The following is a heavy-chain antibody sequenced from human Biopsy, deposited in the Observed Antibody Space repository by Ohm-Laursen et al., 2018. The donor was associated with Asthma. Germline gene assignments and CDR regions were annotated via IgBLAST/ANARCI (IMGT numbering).Heavy chain of an antibody. CDR2: IYRNGDT. CDR1: GDSIDRGDYS. Sequence: SETLSLTCAVSGDSIDRGDYSWTWIRQSPGVGLEWIGYIYRNGDTYYNPTPKNRVTISIDRSKNRFSLRLWSVTAADTAVYYCARGWNCGGDCYSLDSWGQGTLVTVSS. CDR3: ARGWNCGGDCYSLDS. V-gene: IGHV4-30-2*06. J-gene: IGHJ4*02. D-gene: IGHD2-21*02.